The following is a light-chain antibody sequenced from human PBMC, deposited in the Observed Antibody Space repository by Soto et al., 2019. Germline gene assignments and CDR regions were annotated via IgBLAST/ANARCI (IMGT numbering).Light chain of an antibody. CDR2: GAS. CDR3: QQYNNWPLT. Sequence: EIAMTQSPATLSVSPGERATLSCRASQSVNSNLAWYQQKPGQAPRLLIYGASTRATGIPARFSGSGSGTEFTVTISRLPSEDSALYYCQQYNNWPLTFGGGTKVEIK. V-gene: IGKV3D-15*01. J-gene: IGKJ4*01. CDR1: QSVNSN.